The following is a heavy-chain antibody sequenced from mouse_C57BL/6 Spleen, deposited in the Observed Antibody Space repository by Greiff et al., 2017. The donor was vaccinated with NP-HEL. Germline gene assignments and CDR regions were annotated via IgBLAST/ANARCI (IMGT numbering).Heavy chain of an antibody. Sequence: EVQLQQSGPELVKPGASVKIPCKASGYTFTDYNMDWVKQSHGKSLEWIGDINPNNGGTIYNQKFKGKATLTVDKSSSTAYIELRSLTSEDTAVYYCSRGDYDEGDYYAMDYWGQGTSVTVSS. V-gene: IGHV1-18*01. CDR2: INPNNGGT. J-gene: IGHJ4*01. CDR1: GYTFTDYN. CDR3: SRGDYDEGDYYAMDY. D-gene: IGHD2-4*01.